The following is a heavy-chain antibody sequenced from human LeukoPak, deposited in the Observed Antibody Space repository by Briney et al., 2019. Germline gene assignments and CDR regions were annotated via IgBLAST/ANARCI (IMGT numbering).Heavy chain of an antibody. CDR1: GFTFNAYW. Sequence: PGGSLRLSCAGSGFTFNAYWMTWVRQAPGKGLELVANINQDGSEKYYVDSVKGRFTISRDNAKNSLFLQMNSLRADDTAVYYCATHGERCFDYWGQGTLVTVSS. D-gene: IGHD3-10*01. CDR3: ATHGERCFDY. V-gene: IGHV3-7*01. CDR2: INQDGSEK. J-gene: IGHJ4*02.